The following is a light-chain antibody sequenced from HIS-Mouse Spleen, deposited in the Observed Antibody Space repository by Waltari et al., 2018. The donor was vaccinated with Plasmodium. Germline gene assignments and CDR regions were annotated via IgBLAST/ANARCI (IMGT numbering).Light chain of an antibody. Sequence: SYELTQPPSVSVSPGQTARITCPGDALTKKYAYWYQQKSGQAPVLVIYEDSKRPSGILERFSGSSSGTMATLTISGAQVEDEADYYCYSTDSSGNHRVFGGGTKLTVL. V-gene: IGLV3-10*01. CDR1: ALTKKY. J-gene: IGLJ3*02. CDR2: EDS. CDR3: YSTDSSGNHRV.